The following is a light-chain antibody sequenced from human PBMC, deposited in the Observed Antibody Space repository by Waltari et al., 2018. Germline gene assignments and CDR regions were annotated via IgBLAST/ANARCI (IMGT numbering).Light chain of an antibody. J-gene: IGLJ1*01. Sequence: SYVLTQPPSVSVAPGQTARITCGVNNIGSQSVHWYQQKSGQAPVMVVYDDSDRPSGIPGRVAGSKSGTTATLTSSGVEAGDEADYYCQVWDTNSDHLYVFGSGTKVTVL. CDR3: QVWDTNSDHLYV. CDR2: DDS. V-gene: IGLV3-21*02. CDR1: NIGSQS.